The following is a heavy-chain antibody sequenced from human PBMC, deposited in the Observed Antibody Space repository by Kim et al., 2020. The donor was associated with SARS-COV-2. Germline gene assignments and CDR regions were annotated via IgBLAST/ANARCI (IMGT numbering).Heavy chain of an antibody. D-gene: IGHD2-2*01. CDR2: ISGSGGST. J-gene: IGHJ4*02. Sequence: GGSLRLSCAASGFTFSSYAMSWVRQAPGKGLEWVSAISGSGGSTYYADSVKGRFTISRDNSKNTLYLQMNSLRAEDTAVYYCAKLSFGPDSIVVVPAAKWGQGTLVTVSS. V-gene: IGHV3-23*01. CDR3: AKLSFGPDSIVVVPAAK. CDR1: GFTFSSYA.